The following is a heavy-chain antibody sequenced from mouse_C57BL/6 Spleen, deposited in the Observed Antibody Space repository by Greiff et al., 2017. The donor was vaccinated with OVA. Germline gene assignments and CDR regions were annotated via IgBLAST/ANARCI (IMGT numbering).Heavy chain of an antibody. J-gene: IGHJ2*01. CDR3: ARGSYWYGSSYYFDY. D-gene: IGHD1-1*01. V-gene: IGHV3-6*01. CDR1: GYSITSGYY. CDR2: ISYDGSN. Sequence: EVKLQESGPGLVKPSQSLSLTCSVTGYSITSGYYWNWIRQFPGNKLEWMGYISYDGSNNYNPSLQNRISITRDTSKNQFFLKLNSVTTEDTATYYCARGSYWYGSSYYFDYWGQGTTLTVSS.